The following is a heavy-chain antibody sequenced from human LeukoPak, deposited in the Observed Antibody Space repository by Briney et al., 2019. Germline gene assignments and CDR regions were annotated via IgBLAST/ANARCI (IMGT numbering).Heavy chain of an antibody. V-gene: IGHV3-30-3*01. Sequence: PGRSLRLSCAASGVTFSSYAMHWVRQAPGKGLEWVAVISYDGSNKYYADSVKGRFTISRDNSKNTLYLQMNSLRAEDTAVYYCAKDSRRGVPIYYFDYWGQGTLVTVSS. CDR1: GVTFSSYA. J-gene: IGHJ4*02. CDR2: ISYDGSNK. CDR3: AKDSRRGVPIYYFDY. D-gene: IGHD3-10*01.